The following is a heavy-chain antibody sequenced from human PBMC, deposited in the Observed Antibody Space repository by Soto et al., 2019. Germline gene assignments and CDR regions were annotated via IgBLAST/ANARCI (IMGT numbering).Heavy chain of an antibody. J-gene: IGHJ5*02. Sequence: QVHLQESGPGLVQPSETLSLTCTVSGGAISSSSYYWGWIRQPPGKGLEWIGCFYYSGSTYYNPSLKSRVSISVDTSKNQFSLKLSSVIAADTAVYYCARHCPLCSRPPGWFDPWGQGTLVTVSS. CDR1: GGAISSSSYY. V-gene: IGHV4-39*01. D-gene: IGHD6-13*01. CDR3: ARHCPLCSRPPGWFDP. CDR2: FYYSGST.